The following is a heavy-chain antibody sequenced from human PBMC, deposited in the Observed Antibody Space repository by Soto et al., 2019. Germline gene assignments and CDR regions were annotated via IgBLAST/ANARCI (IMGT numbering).Heavy chain of an antibody. CDR2: MNPNSGNT. CDR3: ARGALIAAAGGYYYYYGMDV. Sequence: QVQLVQSGAEVKKPGASVKVSCKASGYTFTSYDINWVRQATGQGLEWMGWMNPNSGNTGYAQKFQGRVTMTRNTTISTAYMELRSLRSEDTAVYYCARGALIAAAGGYYYYYGMDVWGQGTTVTVSS. D-gene: IGHD6-13*01. J-gene: IGHJ6*02. CDR1: GYTFTSYD. V-gene: IGHV1-8*01.